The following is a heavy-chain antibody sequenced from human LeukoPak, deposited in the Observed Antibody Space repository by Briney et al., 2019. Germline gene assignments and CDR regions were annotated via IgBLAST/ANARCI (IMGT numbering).Heavy chain of an antibody. CDR2: MNPNSGNT. CDR1: GYTFTSYD. Sequence: ASVKVSCKASGYTFTSYDINWVRQATGQGLEWMGWMNPNSGNTGYAQKFQGRVTMTRNTSISTAYMELSSLRSEDTAVYYCARGLSGTTSFDYWGQGTLVTVSS. CDR3: ARGLSGTTSFDY. D-gene: IGHD1-7*01. J-gene: IGHJ4*02. V-gene: IGHV1-8*01.